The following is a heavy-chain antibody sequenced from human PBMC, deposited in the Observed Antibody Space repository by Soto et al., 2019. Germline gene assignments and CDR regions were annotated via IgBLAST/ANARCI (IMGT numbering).Heavy chain of an antibody. J-gene: IGHJ5*02. CDR2: IYYSGST. CDR3: AREGYDILTGQGWFDP. Sequence: QVQLQESGPGLVKPSETLSLTCTVSGGSISSYYWSWIRQPPGKGLEWIGYIYYSGSTNYNPSLKSRVTISVDTSKNQFSLKLSSVTAADTAVYYCAREGYDILTGQGWFDPWGQGTLVTVSS. V-gene: IGHV4-59*01. D-gene: IGHD3-9*01. CDR1: GGSISSYY.